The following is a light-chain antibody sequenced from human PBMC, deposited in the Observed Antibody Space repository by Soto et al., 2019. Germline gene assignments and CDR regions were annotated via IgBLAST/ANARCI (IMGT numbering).Light chain of an antibody. Sequence: ILMTHSPATLSVSPGERATLSCRASQSVSNNLAWYQQKPGQAPRLLIYDASTRATGIPARFSGSGSGTEFTLTNSGLQSEDFAVYYCQQYNNWPPCTFGQGTKVEIK. CDR3: QQYNNWPPCT. J-gene: IGKJ1*01. V-gene: IGKV3-15*01. CDR2: DAS. CDR1: QSVSNN.